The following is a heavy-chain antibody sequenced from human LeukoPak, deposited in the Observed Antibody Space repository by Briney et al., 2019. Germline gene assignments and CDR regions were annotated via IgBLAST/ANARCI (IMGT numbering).Heavy chain of an antibody. J-gene: IGHJ4*02. Sequence: GGSLRLSCAASGFTFSSYSMNWVRQAPGKGLEWVSSISSSSSYIYYADSVKGRFTISRGNAKNSLYLQMNSLRAEDTAVYYCARESLGSSGYYRDYWGQGTLVTVSS. CDR2: ISSSSSYI. D-gene: IGHD3-22*01. CDR3: ARESLGSSGYYRDY. V-gene: IGHV3-21*01. CDR1: GFTFSSYS.